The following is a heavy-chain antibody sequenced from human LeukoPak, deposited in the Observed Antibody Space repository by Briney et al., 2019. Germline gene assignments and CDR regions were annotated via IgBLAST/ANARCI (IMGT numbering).Heavy chain of an antibody. CDR1: GGSISSGNNY. CDR2: ISYSGST. V-gene: IGHV4-39*02. D-gene: IGHD2-2*01. Sequence: PSETLSLTCTVSGGSISSGNNYWGWIRQPPGKGLEWIGTISYSGSTNYNPSLKSRVTISGDTPKNHFSLKLSSVTAADTAAYYCARTPGIVVEGWFDVWGQGTLATVSS. J-gene: IGHJ5*02. CDR3: ARTPGIVVEGWFDV.